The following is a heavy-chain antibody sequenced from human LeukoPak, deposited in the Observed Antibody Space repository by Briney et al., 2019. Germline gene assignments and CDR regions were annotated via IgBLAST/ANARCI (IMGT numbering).Heavy chain of an antibody. Sequence: GGSLRLSCAASAFSLNAYNMNWVRQAPGKGLEWVAVISGSGGSTYYADSVKGRFTISRDNSKNTLYLQMNSLRAEDTAVYYCAKDRVDIAAAGGGFDYWGQGTLVTVSS. D-gene: IGHD6-13*01. J-gene: IGHJ4*02. CDR1: AFSLNAYN. CDR2: ISGSGGST. CDR3: AKDRVDIAAAGGGFDY. V-gene: IGHV3-23*01.